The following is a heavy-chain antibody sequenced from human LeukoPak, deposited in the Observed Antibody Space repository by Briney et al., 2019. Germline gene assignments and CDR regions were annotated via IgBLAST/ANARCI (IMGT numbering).Heavy chain of an antibody. CDR1: GGSISSGDYY. V-gene: IGHV4-30-4*01. D-gene: IGHD3-22*01. Sequence: SLTLSLTCTVSGGSISSGDYYWSWIRQPPGKGLEWIGYIYYSGSTYYNPSLKSRVTISVDTSKNQFSLKLSSVTAADTAVYYCARDYDYDSSGYYHSFGMDVWGQGTTVTVSS. J-gene: IGHJ6*02. CDR3: ARDYDYDSSGYYHSFGMDV. CDR2: IYYSGST.